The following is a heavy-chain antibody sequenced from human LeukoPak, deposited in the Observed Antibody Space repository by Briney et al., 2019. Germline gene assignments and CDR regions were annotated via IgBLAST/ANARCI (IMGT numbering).Heavy chain of an antibody. Sequence: SETLSLTCAVYGGSFSGYYWSWIRQPPGKGLEWIGEINHSGSTNYNPSLKSRVTISVDTSKNQFSLKLSSVTAAVTAVYYCARAGNMGSGWYRDYWGQGTLVTVSS. CDR2: INHSGST. CDR3: ARAGNMGSGWYRDY. D-gene: IGHD6-19*01. J-gene: IGHJ4*02. V-gene: IGHV4-34*01. CDR1: GGSFSGYY.